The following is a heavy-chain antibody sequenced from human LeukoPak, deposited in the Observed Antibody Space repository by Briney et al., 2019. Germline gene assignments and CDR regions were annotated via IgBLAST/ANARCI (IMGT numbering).Heavy chain of an antibody. D-gene: IGHD3-22*01. CDR3: ARGGHYYDSSGGGDY. CDR1: GFTFSSYA. CDR2: ISYDGSNK. Sequence: PGGSLRLSCAASGFTFSSYAMHWVRQAPGKGLEGVAVISYDGSNKYYADSVKGRFTISRDNSKNTLYLQMNSLRAEDTAVYYCARGGHYYDSSGGGDYWGQGTLVTVSS. V-gene: IGHV3-30*04. J-gene: IGHJ4*02.